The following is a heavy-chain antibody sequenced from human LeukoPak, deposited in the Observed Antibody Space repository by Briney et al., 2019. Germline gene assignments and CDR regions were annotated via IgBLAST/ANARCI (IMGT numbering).Heavy chain of an antibody. CDR1: GGSFSGYY. V-gene: IGHV4-34*01. J-gene: IGHJ4*02. CDR3: ARGRSQAYYGSGSRGFDY. Sequence: SETLSLTCAVYGGSFSGYYWSWIRQPPGKGLEWIGEINHSGSTNYNPSPKSRVTISVDTSKNQFSLKLSSVTAADTAVYYCARGRSQAYYGSGSRGFDYWGQGTLVTVSS. D-gene: IGHD3-10*01. CDR2: INHSGST.